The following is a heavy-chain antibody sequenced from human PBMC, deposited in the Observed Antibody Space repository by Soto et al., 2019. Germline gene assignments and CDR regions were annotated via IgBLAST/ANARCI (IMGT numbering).Heavy chain of an antibody. Sequence: GGSLILSCAASGFTFSSYGMHWVRQAPGKGLEWVAVIWYDGSNKYYADSVKGRFTISRDNSKNTLYLQMNSLRAEDTAVYYCARDPGMDTAMADYYYGMDVWGQGTTVTVSS. CDR1: GFTFSSYG. D-gene: IGHD5-18*01. J-gene: IGHJ6*02. CDR2: IWYDGSNK. CDR3: ARDPGMDTAMADYYYGMDV. V-gene: IGHV3-33*01.